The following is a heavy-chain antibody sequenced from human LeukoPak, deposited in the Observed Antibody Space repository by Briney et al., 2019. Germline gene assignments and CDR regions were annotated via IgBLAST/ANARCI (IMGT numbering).Heavy chain of an antibody. V-gene: IGHV3-53*01. Sequence: PGGSLRLSCAASGFTVSSNYMSWVRQAPGKGLEWVSVIYSGGTTYYANSVKGRFTISRDNSKNTLYLQMNSLRAEDTAVYYCARSGVAAIHYWGQGTLVTVSS. CDR1: GFTVSSNY. D-gene: IGHD5-24*01. CDR3: ARSGVAAIHY. J-gene: IGHJ4*02. CDR2: IYSGGTT.